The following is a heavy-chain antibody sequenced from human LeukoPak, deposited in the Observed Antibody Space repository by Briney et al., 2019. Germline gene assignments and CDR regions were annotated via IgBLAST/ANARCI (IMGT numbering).Heavy chain of an antibody. CDR3: ARDDSSGYYFDY. D-gene: IGHD3-22*01. Sequence: NPSETLSLTCTVSGYSISSGYYWGWIRPPPGKGLEWIGSIYYSGSTYYNPSLKSRVTISVDTSKNQFSLKLSSVTAADTAVYYCARDDSSGYYFDYWGQGTLVTVSS. J-gene: IGHJ4*02. CDR2: IYYSGST. CDR1: GYSISSGYY. V-gene: IGHV4-38-2*02.